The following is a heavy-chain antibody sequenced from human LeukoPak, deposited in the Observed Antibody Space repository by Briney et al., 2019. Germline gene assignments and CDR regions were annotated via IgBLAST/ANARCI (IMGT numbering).Heavy chain of an antibody. J-gene: IGHJ4*02. CDR1: GFTFSSYD. V-gene: IGHV3-23*01. CDR2: IRPSGDNT. CDR3: AKDGQRGLDY. Sequence: GGSLRLSCAASGFTFSSYDMTWVRQAPGRGLEWVSSIRPSGDNTYYRDSVKGRFTISRDNSKNSLYLQMNSLRTEDTALYYCAKDGQRGLDYWGQGTLVTVSS.